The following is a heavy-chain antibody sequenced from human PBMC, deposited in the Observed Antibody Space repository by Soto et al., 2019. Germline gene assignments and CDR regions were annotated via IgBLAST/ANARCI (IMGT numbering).Heavy chain of an antibody. D-gene: IGHD3-10*01. Sequence: PSETLSLTCTFSGGSIASDNWWTWVRQPPGRGLEWIGEMYHSGTTNYSPSLKSRVTILIDVSKNQFSLKLTSVTAADTARYYCARASASSMLRGVIINWGQGTLVTVSS. V-gene: IGHV4-4*02. CDR2: MYHSGTT. J-gene: IGHJ4*02. CDR1: GGSIASDNW. CDR3: ARASASSMLRGVIIN.